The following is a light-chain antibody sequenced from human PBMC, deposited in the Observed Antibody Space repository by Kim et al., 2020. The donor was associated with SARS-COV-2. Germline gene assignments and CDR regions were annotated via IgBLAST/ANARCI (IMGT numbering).Light chain of an antibody. J-gene: IGKJ2*01. CDR3: QQYSSYSYT. CDR2: DAT. CDR1: QNISSW. V-gene: IGKV1-5*01. Sequence: SAAVGDRVTITCRASQNISSWLAWYQQKPGKAPKFLIYDATTLKSGVPSRFSGRGSGTQFTLTITSLQPDDFATYYCQQYSSYSYTFGQGTKLEI.